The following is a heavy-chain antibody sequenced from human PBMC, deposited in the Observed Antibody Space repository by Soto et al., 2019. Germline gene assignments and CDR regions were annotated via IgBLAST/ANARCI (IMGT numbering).Heavy chain of an antibody. CDR1: GFSLSTSGVG. CDR3: AHRPYDSSGTGYFDL. V-gene: IGHV2-5*02. D-gene: IGHD3-22*01. CDR2: IYWDDDK. J-gene: IGHJ2*01. Sequence: QITLKESGPPLVKPTQTLTLTCTFSGFSLSTSGVGVGWIRQPPGKALEWLALIYWDDDKRYSPSLKSRLTITKDTSKNQVVLTMTNMDPVDTATYYCAHRPYDSSGTGYFDLWGRGTLVTVSS.